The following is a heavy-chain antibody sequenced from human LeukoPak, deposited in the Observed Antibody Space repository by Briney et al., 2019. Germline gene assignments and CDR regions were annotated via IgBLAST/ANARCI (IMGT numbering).Heavy chain of an antibody. CDR2: ISSSSSYI. CDR3: ARGGLYSSSADYYYYYMDV. J-gene: IGHJ6*03. Sequence: KPGGSLRLSCAASGFTFSSYSMNWVRQAPGKGLEWVSSISSSSSYIYYADSVKGRFTISRDNAKNSLYLQMNSLRAEDTAVYYCARGGLYSSSADYYYYYMDVWGKGTTVTVSS. D-gene: IGHD6-6*01. V-gene: IGHV3-21*01. CDR1: GFTFSSYS.